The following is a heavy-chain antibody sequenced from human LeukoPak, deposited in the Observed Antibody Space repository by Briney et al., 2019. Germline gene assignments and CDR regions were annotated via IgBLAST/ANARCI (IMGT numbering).Heavy chain of an antibody. J-gene: IGHJ5*02. CDR3: ARGYCSGGTCYLVENWFDP. V-gene: IGHV1-2*06. D-gene: IGHD2-15*01. Sequence: ASVKVSCKASGYTFTGYYMYWVRQAPGQGLEWMGRINPNSGGTDYAQNFQGRVTMTRDTSISTAYVELSRLRSDDTAVYYCARGYCSGGTCYLVENWFDPWGQGTLVTVSS. CDR1: GYTFTGYY. CDR2: INPNSGGT.